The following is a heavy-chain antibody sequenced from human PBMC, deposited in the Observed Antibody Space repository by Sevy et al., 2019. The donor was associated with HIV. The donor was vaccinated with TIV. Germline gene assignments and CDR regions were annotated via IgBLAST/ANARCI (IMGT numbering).Heavy chain of an antibody. CDR3: ARERCCSGYTSYYFDH. CDR1: GFIFSSYP. Sequence: GGSLRLSCAASGFIFSSYPMHWVRQAPGNGLEWVTVISYDGSNKYYADSVKGRFTISRDNSKNTLYLQMNSQRTEDTGRYYCARERCCSGYTSYYFDHWGQGTLVTVSS. J-gene: IGHJ4*02. D-gene: IGHD3-3*01. V-gene: IGHV3-30*04. CDR2: ISYDGSNK.